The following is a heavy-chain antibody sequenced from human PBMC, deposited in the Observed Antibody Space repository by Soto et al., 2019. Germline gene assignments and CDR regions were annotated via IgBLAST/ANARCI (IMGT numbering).Heavy chain of an antibody. D-gene: IGHD2-2*02. CDR3: ARARFQVLYGKPYFDS. Sequence: QVQLQESGPGLVKPSQTLSLTCTVSGSSITTGGSYWSWIRQHPGKGLEWIGNIYHSGNTYYNPSLKIRLTISVDTSKNHFSLMVDSVTAADTAVYYCARARFQVLYGKPYFDSWGQGTLVTVSS. J-gene: IGHJ4*02. V-gene: IGHV4-31*03. CDR2: IYHSGNT. CDR1: GSSITTGGSY.